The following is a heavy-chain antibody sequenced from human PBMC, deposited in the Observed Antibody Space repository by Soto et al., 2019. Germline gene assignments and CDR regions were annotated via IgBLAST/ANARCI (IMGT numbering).Heavy chain of an antibody. CDR1: GFTFSSYA. CDR2: ISGSGGST. Sequence: GGSLRLSCAASGFTFSSYAMSWVRQAPGKGLEWVSAISGSGGSTYYADSVKGRFTISRDNSKNTLYLQMNSLRAEDTAVYYCAKDGFVVVVAASAFDIWGQGTMVTVSS. J-gene: IGHJ3*02. D-gene: IGHD2-15*01. CDR3: AKDGFVVVVAASAFDI. V-gene: IGHV3-23*01.